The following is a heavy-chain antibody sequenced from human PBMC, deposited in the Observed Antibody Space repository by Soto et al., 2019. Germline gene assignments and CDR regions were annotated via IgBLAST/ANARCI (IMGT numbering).Heavy chain of an antibody. CDR1: GFTFTSSA. CDR3: AAADPIYGNYDYYYGMDV. V-gene: IGHV1-58*01. D-gene: IGHD4-4*01. Sequence: SVKVSCKASGFTFTSSAVQWVRQARGQRLEWIGWIVVGSGNTNYAQKFQERVTITRDMSTSTAYMELSSLRSEDTAVYYCAAADPIYGNYDYYYGMDVWGQGTTVTVSS. J-gene: IGHJ6*02. CDR2: IVVGSGNT.